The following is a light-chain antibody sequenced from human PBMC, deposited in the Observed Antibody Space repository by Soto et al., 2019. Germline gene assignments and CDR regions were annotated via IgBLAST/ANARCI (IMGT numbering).Light chain of an antibody. CDR2: EVS. V-gene: IGLV2-14*01. CDR3: SSYTSSSTYV. J-gene: IGLJ1*01. CDR1: SSDVGGYNY. Sequence: QPVSVSGSPGQSITISCTGTSSDVGGYNYVSWYQQHPGKAPKLMIFEVSNRASGVSTRFSGSKSGNTASLTISGLQAEDEADYYCSSYTSSSTYVFGTGTKLTVL.